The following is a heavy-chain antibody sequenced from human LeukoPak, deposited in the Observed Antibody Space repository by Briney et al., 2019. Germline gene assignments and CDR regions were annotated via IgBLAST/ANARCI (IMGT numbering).Heavy chain of an antibody. D-gene: IGHD3-22*01. V-gene: IGHV3-33*01. CDR2: IWYDGSNK. CDR1: GFTFSSYG. Sequence: PGRSLKLSCAASGFTFSSYGMHWVRQAPGKGLEWVAVIWYDGSNKYYVDSVKGRFTISRDNSKNTLYLQMSSLRAEDTAVYYCARGASGSYFDYWGQGTLVTVSS. J-gene: IGHJ4*02. CDR3: ARGASGSYFDY.